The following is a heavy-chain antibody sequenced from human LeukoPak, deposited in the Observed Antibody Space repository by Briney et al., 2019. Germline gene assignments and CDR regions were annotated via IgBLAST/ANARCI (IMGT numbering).Heavy chain of an antibody. D-gene: IGHD1-26*01. CDR2: VTGSGSAT. CDR1: GFTFSSYA. CDR3: ATRFGESYGHFDY. J-gene: IGHJ4*02. V-gene: IGHV3-23*01. Sequence: GGSLRLSCEASGFTFSSYAVSWVRQAPGKGLEWVSAVTGSGSATDYADSVKGRFTISRDNSKNTLYLQMHSLRAEDTAVYYCATRFGESYGHFDYWGQGTLVTVSS.